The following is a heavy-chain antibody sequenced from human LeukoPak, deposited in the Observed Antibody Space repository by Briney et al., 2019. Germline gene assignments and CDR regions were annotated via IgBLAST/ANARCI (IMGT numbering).Heavy chain of an antibody. CDR3: ARVSTLYGDYVVFDY. Sequence: PSETLSLTCAVSGGSISSGCYSWSWIRQPPGKGLEWIGYIYHSGSTYYNPSLKSRVTISVDRSKNQFSLKLSSVTAADTAVYYCARVSTLYGDYVVFDYWGQGTLVTVSS. D-gene: IGHD4-17*01. CDR2: IYHSGST. V-gene: IGHV4-30-2*01. CDR1: GGSISSGCYS. J-gene: IGHJ4*02.